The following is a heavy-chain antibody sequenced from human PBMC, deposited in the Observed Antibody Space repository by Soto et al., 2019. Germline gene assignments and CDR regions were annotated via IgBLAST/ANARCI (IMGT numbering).Heavy chain of an antibody. D-gene: IGHD5-18*01. J-gene: IGHJ5*02. CDR1: GFTFSNAW. Sequence: PGGSLRLSCAASGFTFSNAWMNWVRQAPGKGLEWVGRIKSKTDGGTTDYAAPVKGRFTISRDDSKNTLYLQMNSLKTEDTAVYYCTTASLFVQLWFKSRPFDPWGQGTLVTVSS. CDR3: TTASLFVQLWFKSRPFDP. V-gene: IGHV3-15*07. CDR2: IKSKTDGGTT.